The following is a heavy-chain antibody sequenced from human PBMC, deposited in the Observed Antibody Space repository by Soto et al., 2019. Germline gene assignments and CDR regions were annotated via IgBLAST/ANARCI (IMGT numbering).Heavy chain of an antibody. Sequence: GGSLRLSCAASGFTFSSYWMSWVRQAPGKGLEWVANIKQDGSEKYYVDSVKGRFTISRDNAKNSLYLQMNSLRAEDTAVYYCARDKKRIQLWKSDYYYYGMDVWGQGTTVTVSS. CDR1: GFTFSSYW. D-gene: IGHD5-18*01. V-gene: IGHV3-7*05. CDR2: IKQDGSEK. J-gene: IGHJ6*02. CDR3: ARDKKRIQLWKSDYYYYGMDV.